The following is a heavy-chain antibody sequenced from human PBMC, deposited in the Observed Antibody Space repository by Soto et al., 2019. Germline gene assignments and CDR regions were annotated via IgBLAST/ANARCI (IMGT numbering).Heavy chain of an antibody. CDR1: GFTFSSYA. CDR2: ISGSGGST. V-gene: IGHV3-23*01. J-gene: IGHJ4*02. D-gene: IGHD6-25*01. Sequence: GGSLRLSCAASGFTFSSYAMSWVRQAPGKGLEWVSAISGSGGSTYYADSVKGRFTISRDNSKNTLYLQMNSLRAEDTAVYYCAKKGAIAAHRGYYFDYWGQGTLVTVSS. CDR3: AKKGAIAAHRGYYFDY.